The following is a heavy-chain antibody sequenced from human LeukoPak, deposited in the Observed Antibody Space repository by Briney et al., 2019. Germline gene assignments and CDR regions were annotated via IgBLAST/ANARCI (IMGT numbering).Heavy chain of an antibody. CDR3: ARDGLSYTNPNNWFDP. CDR1: GYPFTSYY. J-gene: IGHJ5*02. D-gene: IGHD2-2*02. V-gene: IGHV1-18*01. CDR2: ISAYNGDT. Sequence: ASVKASCKASGYPFTSYYINWVRQAPGQGLYWIGSISAYNGDTNYAQNLQGRVTMTTDTSTDTAYMELRSLRSDDTAVYYCARDGLSYTNPNNWFDPWGQGTLVTVSS.